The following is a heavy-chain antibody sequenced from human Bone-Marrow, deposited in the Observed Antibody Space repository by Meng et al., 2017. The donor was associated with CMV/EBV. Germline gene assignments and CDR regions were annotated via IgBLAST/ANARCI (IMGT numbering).Heavy chain of an antibody. V-gene: IGHV4-61*01. Sequence: SETLSLTCTVSGGSVSRSNYYWGWIRQPPGKGLEWIGYIYYSGSTNYNPSLKSRVTISVDTSKNQFSLKLNSVTATDTAVYYCARAEWGSSWYMGFDAFDIWGQGTMVTVSS. CDR1: GGSVSRSNYY. CDR2: IYYSGST. J-gene: IGHJ3*02. CDR3: ARAEWGSSWYMGFDAFDI. D-gene: IGHD6-13*01.